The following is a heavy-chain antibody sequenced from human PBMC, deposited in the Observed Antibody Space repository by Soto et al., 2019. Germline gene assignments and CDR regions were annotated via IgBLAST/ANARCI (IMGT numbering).Heavy chain of an antibody. CDR2: IIPIFGTA. CDR1: GGTFSSYA. Sequence: GASVKVSCKASGGTFSSYAISWVRQAPGQGLEWMGGIIPIFGTANYAQKFQGRVTITADESTSTAYMELSSLRSEDTAVYYCARDGYYYHSSGYPTWGQGTLVTVSS. CDR3: ARDGYYYHSSGYPT. V-gene: IGHV1-69*13. J-gene: IGHJ5*02. D-gene: IGHD3-22*01.